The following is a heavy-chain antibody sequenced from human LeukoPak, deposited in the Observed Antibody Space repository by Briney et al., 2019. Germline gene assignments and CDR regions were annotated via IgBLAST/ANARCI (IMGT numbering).Heavy chain of an antibody. CDR3: AKDRYSSGYFD. J-gene: IGHJ4*02. V-gene: IGHV3-13*01. CDR2: IGIAGDT. Sequence: GGSLRLSCAASGFTFSSYDMRWVRQATGKGLEWVSTIGIAGDTYYPDSVKGRFTISREDAKDSLYLQMNSLRAEDTAIYYCAKDRYSSGYFDWGQGALVTVSS. D-gene: IGHD3-22*01. CDR1: GFTFSSYD.